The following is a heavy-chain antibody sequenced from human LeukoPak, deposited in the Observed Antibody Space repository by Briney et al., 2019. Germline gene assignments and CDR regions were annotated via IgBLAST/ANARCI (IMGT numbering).Heavy chain of an antibody. V-gene: IGHV1-69*13. CDR3: ARGYCSSTSCYAGAFDI. Sequence: ASVKVSCKASGGTFSSYAISWVRQAPGQGLEWMGGIIPIFGTANYAQKFQGRATITADESTSTAYMELSSLRSEDTALYYCARGYCSSTSCYAGAFDIWGQGTMVTVSS. D-gene: IGHD2-2*01. J-gene: IGHJ3*02. CDR2: IIPIFGTA. CDR1: GGTFSSYA.